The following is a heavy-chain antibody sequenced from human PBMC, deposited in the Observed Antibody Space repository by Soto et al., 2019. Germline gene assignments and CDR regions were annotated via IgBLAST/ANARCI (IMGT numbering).Heavy chain of an antibody. CDR3: ARVARGHYGANQGGWFDP. D-gene: IGHD4-17*01. CDR1: GGSISSYY. V-gene: IGHV4-59*01. CDR2: IYYSGST. J-gene: IGHJ5*02. Sequence: SETLSLTCTVSGGSISSYYWSWIRQPPGKGLEWIGYIYYSGSTNYTPSLKSRVTISVDTSKNQFSLKLSSVTAADTAVYYCARVARGHYGANQGGWFDPWGQGTLVSVSS.